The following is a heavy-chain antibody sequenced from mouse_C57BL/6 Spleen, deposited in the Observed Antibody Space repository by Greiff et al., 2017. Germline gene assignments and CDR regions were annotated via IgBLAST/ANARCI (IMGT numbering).Heavy chain of an antibody. D-gene: IGHD4-1*01. V-gene: IGHV1-80*01. CDR2: IYPGDGDT. Sequence: VQLQESGAELVKPGASVKISCKASGYAFSSYWMNWVKQRPGKGLEWIGQIYPGDGDTNYNGKFKGKATLTADKSSSTAYMQLSSLTSEDSAVYFCARVNWDVGFAYWGQGTLVTVSA. CDR3: ARVNWDVGFAY. CDR1: GYAFSSYW. J-gene: IGHJ3*01.